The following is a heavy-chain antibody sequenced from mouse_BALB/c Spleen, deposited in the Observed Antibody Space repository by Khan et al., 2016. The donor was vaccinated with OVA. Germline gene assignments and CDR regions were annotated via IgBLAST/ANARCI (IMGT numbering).Heavy chain of an antibody. V-gene: IGHV1-7*01. Sequence: QVQLQQPGAELAKPGASVRMSCKASGYTFPNYWMHWVKQGPGQGLEWIGYINPSTDYTEYNPKVKDKATFTADKSSSTSYMQLSSLTSEDSAVYYCTRLGYSYGSTFVYWGEGTTLTVSS. CDR1: GYTFPNYW. D-gene: IGHD1-1*01. J-gene: IGHJ2*01. CDR2: INPSTDYT. CDR3: TRLGYSYGSTFVY.